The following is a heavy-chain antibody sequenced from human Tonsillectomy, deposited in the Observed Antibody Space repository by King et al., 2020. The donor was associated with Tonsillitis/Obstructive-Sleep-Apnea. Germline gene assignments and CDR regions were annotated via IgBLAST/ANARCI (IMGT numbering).Heavy chain of an antibody. D-gene: IGHD2-2*01. Sequence: QLQESGPGLVKPSETLSLTCTVSGGSISSSSYYWGWIRQPPGKGLEWIGSIYYSGSTYNNPSLKSRVTISVDTSKNQFSLKLSSVTAADTAVYYCASLERYCSSTSGQNWFDPWGQGTLVTVSS. V-gene: IGHV4-39*01. CDR1: GGSISSSSYY. CDR3: ASLERYCSSTSGQNWFDP. J-gene: IGHJ5*02. CDR2: IYYSGST.